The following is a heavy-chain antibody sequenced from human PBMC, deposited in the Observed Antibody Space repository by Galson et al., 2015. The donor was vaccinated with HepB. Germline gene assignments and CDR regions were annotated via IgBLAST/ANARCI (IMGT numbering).Heavy chain of an antibody. CDR2: IWYDGSNK. CDR1: GFTFSSYG. J-gene: IGHJ4*02. Sequence: SLRLSCAASGFTFSSYGMHWVRQAPGKGLEWVAVIWYDGSNKYYADSVKGRFTISRDNSKNTLYLQMNSLRAEDTAVYYCARDHDFWSGSYYFDYWGQGTLVTVSS. CDR3: ARDHDFWSGSYYFDY. V-gene: IGHV3-33*01. D-gene: IGHD3-3*01.